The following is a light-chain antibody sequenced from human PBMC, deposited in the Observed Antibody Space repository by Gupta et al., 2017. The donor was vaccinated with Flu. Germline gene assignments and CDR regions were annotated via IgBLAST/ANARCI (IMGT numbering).Light chain of an antibody. CDR2: DNY. J-gene: IGLJ3*02. CDR1: SSNIGNHY. CDR3: GTWDSSLSAVV. Sequence: QSVLTQPPSLSAAPGTQVTISSSGSSSNIGNHYVSWYQRFPGSAPKLLIYDNYKRPSGIPDRFSGCKSGTSTTLGITGLETGDEADYYCGTWDSSLSAVVFGGGTKLTVL. V-gene: IGLV1-51*01.